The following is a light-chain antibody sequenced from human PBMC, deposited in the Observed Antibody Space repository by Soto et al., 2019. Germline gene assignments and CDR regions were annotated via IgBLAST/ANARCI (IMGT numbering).Light chain of an antibody. CDR1: CSSSGTNT. Sequence: QSVLTQPPSASGTPGQRVTISCSGSCSSSGTNTVNWYRQLPGTAPKLLIYGDNQRPSGVPDRFSGSKSGTSASLAISGLQSEDEADYYCAAWDDSLSVFYVFGTGTKVTVL. CDR2: GDN. CDR3: AAWDDSLSVFYV. J-gene: IGLJ1*01. V-gene: IGLV1-44*01.